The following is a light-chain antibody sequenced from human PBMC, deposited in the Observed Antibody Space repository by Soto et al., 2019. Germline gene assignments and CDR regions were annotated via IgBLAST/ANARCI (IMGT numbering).Light chain of an antibody. Sequence: DIEMTQSPSTLSASVGDRATITCRASQTIRRWLAWYQQRPGKAPKVLIYDASTLESGVPARFSGSGSETQFSLTISSLQPEDSATYYCEHYNRDPCTFGQGTKV. V-gene: IGKV1-5*01. CDR3: EHYNRDPCT. CDR2: DAS. CDR1: QTIRRW. J-gene: IGKJ1*01.